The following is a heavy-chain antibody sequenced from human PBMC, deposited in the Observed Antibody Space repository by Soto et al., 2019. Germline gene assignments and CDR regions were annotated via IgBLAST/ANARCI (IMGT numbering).Heavy chain of an antibody. J-gene: IGHJ6*02. CDR2: ISYDGSNK. CDR1: GFTFSSYA. V-gene: IGHV3-30-3*01. Sequence: QVQLVESGGGVVQPGRSLRLSCAASGFTFSSYAMHWVRQAPGKGLEWVAVISYDGSNKYYADSVKGRFTISRDNSKNTLYLQMISLRAEDTAVYYSARDGATHQWLVPSSYYYGMDVWGQGTTVTVSS. CDR3: ARDGATHQWLVPSSYYYGMDV. D-gene: IGHD6-19*01.